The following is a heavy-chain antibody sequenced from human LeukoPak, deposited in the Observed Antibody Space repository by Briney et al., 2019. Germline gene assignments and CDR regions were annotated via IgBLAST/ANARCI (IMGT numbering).Heavy chain of an antibody. CDR3: ARDWDTWFDP. CDR1: GFIFSDYS. Sequence: PGGSLRLSCKASGFIFSDYSMSWIRQAPGKGLEWISYIRSSGSPRYYADAVKGRFTISRDNAKNSLYLQMNSLRAEDTAVYYCARDWDTWFDPWGQGTLVTVSS. J-gene: IGHJ5*02. CDR2: IRSSGSPR. V-gene: IGHV3-11*01. D-gene: IGHD1-26*01.